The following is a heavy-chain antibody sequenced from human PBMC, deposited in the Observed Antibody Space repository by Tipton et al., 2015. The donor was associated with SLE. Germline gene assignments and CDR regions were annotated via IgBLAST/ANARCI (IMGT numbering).Heavy chain of an antibody. V-gene: IGHV3-11*01. CDR2: ISSSGSTI. CDR3: ALPRRGAKPGDFDY. CDR1: GFTLSDYY. J-gene: IGHJ4*02. Sequence: SLRLSCAASGFTLSDYYMSWIRQAPGKGLEWVSYISSSGSTIYYADSVKGRFTISRDNAKNSLYLQMNSLRAEDTAVYYCALPRRGAKPGDFDYWGQGTLVTVSS. D-gene: IGHD4/OR15-4a*01.